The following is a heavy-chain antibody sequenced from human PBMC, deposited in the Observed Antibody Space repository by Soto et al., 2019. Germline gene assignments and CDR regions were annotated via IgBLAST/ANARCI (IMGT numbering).Heavy chain of an antibody. CDR2: ITGSGDST. CDR1: GFTFKSYA. D-gene: IGHD3-10*01. J-gene: IGHJ4*02. V-gene: IGHV3-23*01. Sequence: EVQLLESGGDLVQPGGSLRLSCAASGFTFKSYAVSWVRQAPGKGLEWVSVITGSGDSTYYADSVKGRFTISRDNSKNTLYLQMNSLRAEDTAVYYCARGSTDSYPGSRIFDFWGRGTLVTVSS. CDR3: ARGSTDSYPGSRIFDF.